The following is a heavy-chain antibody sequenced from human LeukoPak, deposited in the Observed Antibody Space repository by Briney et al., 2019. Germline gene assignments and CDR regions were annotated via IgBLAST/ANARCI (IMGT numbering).Heavy chain of an antibody. Sequence: SETLSLTCTVSGGSISGFYWGWIRQPPGKGLEWIGYIYYSGNTNYNPSHKNRVTISVDTSKNQFSLKLSSVTAADTAVYYCARGYSGSYGRFDYWGQGTLATVSS. D-gene: IGHD1-26*01. CDR2: IYYSGNT. J-gene: IGHJ4*02. CDR3: ARGYSGSYGRFDY. V-gene: IGHV4-59*01. CDR1: GGSISGFY.